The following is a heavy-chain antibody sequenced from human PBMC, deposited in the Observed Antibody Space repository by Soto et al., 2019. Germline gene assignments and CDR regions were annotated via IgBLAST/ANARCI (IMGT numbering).Heavy chain of an antibody. CDR1: GYTFTSYA. J-gene: IGHJ3*02. V-gene: IGHV1-3*01. CDR2: INAGNGNT. Sequence: QVQLVQSGAEVKKPGASVKVSCKASGYTFTSYAMHWVRQAPGQRLEWMGWINAGNGNTKYSQKFQGRVTITRDTSASTAYMELSSLRSEDTAVYYCARAIYSGYDLNAFDIWGQGTMVTVSS. D-gene: IGHD5-12*01. CDR3: ARAIYSGYDLNAFDI.